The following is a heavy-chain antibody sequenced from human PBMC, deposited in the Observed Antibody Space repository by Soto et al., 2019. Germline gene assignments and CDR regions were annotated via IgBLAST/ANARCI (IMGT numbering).Heavy chain of an antibody. CDR3: AKELSGSCFDY. CDR1: GFTFSSYA. Sequence: GESLKISCAASGFTFSSYAMSWVRQAPGKGLEWVSAISGSGGSTYYADSVKGRFTISRDNSKNTLYLQMNSLRAEDTAVYYCAKELSGSCFDYWGQGTLVTVSS. CDR2: ISGSGGST. J-gene: IGHJ4*02. D-gene: IGHD1-26*01. V-gene: IGHV3-23*01.